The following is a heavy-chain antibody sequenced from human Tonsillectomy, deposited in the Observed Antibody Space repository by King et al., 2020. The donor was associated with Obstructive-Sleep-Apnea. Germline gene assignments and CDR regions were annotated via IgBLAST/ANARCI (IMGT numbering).Heavy chain of an antibody. V-gene: IGHV4-59*01. Sequence: QLQESGPGLVKPSETLSLTCTVSGGSLSSYNWSWIRQPPGKGLEWIGYSYYSGSTNYNPSLKSRVTISVDTSKNQFSLKLSSVTAADTAVYYCARAGNWKLLLGYWGQGTLVTVSS. CDR3: ARAGNWKLLLGY. J-gene: IGHJ4*02. CDR1: GGSLSSYN. CDR2: SYYSGST. D-gene: IGHD1-20*01.